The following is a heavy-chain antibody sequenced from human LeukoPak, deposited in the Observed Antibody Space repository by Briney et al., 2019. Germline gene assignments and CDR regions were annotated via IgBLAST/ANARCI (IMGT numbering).Heavy chain of an antibody. CDR2: ITWNSDTV. Sequence: GGSLGLSCGASGFTFDDHAMHWVRQAPGKGLEWVSGITWNSDTVAYADSVKGRFTIARDNARNSLYLQMNSLRPEDTALYYCAKGPGLTAFFDFWGQGTLVTVSS. CDR1: GFTFDDHA. D-gene: IGHD2-21*02. J-gene: IGHJ4*02. CDR3: AKGPGLTAFFDF. V-gene: IGHV3-9*01.